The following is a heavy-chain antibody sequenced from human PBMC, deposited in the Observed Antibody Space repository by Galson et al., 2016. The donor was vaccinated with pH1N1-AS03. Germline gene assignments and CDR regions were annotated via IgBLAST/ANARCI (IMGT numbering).Heavy chain of an antibody. CDR2: IYWNDNK. D-gene: IGHD1-26*01. CDR1: GFSLTTGGVG. Sequence: PALVKPTQTLTLTCTISGFSLTTGGVGVAWVRQPPGKALEWLAHIYWNDNKLYRPSLKTRLTITKDTSKNQVVLSMTNLDPTDPATYYCARRSWDPKEGFDYWGQGTLVTVSS. J-gene: IGHJ4*02. CDR3: ARRSWDPKEGFDY. V-gene: IGHV2-5*01.